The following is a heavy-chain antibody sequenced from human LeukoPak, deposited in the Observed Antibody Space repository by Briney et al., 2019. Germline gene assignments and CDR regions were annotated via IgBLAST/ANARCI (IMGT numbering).Heavy chain of an antibody. V-gene: IGHV4-59*12. D-gene: IGHD3-10*01. CDR3: ARLKRWFGGYYFDY. CDR2: IYSSGST. CDR1: GGSIRGYY. Sequence: PSETLSLTCNVSGGSIRGYYWSWIRQPPGKGLEWIGYIYSSGSTNYNPSLKSRVTISVDTSKNQFSLRLSSVTAADTAVYYCARLKRWFGGYYFDYWGQGTLVTVSS. J-gene: IGHJ4*02.